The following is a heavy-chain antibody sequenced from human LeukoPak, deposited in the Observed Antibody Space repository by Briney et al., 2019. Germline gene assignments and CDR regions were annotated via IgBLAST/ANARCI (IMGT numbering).Heavy chain of an antibody. CDR1: GGSFSGYY. Sequence: SETLSLTCAVYGGSFSGYYWSWIRQPPGKGLEWVGLISYSGYTSYSPSLKSRVAISVDTSKSQFSLRLTSMTAADTAIYYCARGRNDNGGMFFDSWAQGTLVTVSS. CDR3: ARGRNDNGGMFFDS. J-gene: IGHJ4*02. D-gene: IGHD4-23*01. V-gene: IGHV4-34*01. CDR2: ISYSGYT.